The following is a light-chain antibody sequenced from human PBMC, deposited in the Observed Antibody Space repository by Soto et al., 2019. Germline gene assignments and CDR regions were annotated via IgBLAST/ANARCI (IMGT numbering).Light chain of an antibody. CDR2: GAS. CDR1: HSISTN. CDR3: LQYNNWPIT. V-gene: IGKV3-15*01. J-gene: IGKJ5*01. Sequence: EIVMTQSPATLSVSPGERATLSCRASHSISTNLAWYQHKAGQAPRLLIDGASARATVIPARFSGSGSGTEFTLTISSLQSEDVAVYYCLQYNNWPITLGQGTRLEIE.